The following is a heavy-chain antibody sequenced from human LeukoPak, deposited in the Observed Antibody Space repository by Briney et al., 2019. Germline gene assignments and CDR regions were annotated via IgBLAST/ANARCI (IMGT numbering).Heavy chain of an antibody. CDR1: GFTFSSYA. J-gene: IGHJ6*02. CDR2: ISGSGGST. D-gene: IGHD2-2*01. CDR3: ARDLSTSSYYYYYYYGMDV. V-gene: IGHV3-23*01. Sequence: GRSLRLSRAASGFTFSSYAMSWVRQAPGKGLEWVSAISGSGGSTYYADSVKGRFTISRDNAKNSLYLQMNSLRDEDTAVYYCARDLSTSSYYYYYYYGMDVWGQGTTVTVSS.